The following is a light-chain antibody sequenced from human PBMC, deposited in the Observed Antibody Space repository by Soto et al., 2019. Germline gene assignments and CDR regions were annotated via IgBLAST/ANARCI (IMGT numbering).Light chain of an antibody. Sequence: QSALTQPASVSGSPGQSITISCTVTGSDVRTYNLVSWYQQHPGKVPKLIIYEASKRPSGVSNRFSGSQPGNTASLTVSGLQAEDEADYYCCSYAADKNYVLGYGTKVTVL. V-gene: IGLV2-23*01. CDR2: EAS. J-gene: IGLJ1*01. CDR1: GSDVRTYNL. CDR3: CSYAADKNYV.